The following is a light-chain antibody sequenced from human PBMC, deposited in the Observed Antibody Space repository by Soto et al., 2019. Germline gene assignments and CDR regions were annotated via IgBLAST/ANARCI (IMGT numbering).Light chain of an antibody. J-gene: IGLJ2*01. Sequence: QSVLTQPASVSGSPGQSITISCTGTRSDVGGYNYVSWYHQHPGKAPKLMIYDVSNRPSGVSNRFSGSKSGNTASLTISGLQAEDEADYYCSSYTSSSTLVVFGGGTKLTVL. V-gene: IGLV2-14*01. CDR3: SSYTSSSTLVV. CDR2: DVS. CDR1: RSDVGGYNY.